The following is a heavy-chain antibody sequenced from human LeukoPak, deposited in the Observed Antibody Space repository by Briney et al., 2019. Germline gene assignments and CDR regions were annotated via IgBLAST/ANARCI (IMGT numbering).Heavy chain of an antibody. Sequence: PGGSLRLSCAASGFTFKTYWMSWVRQAPRKGLEWVGNIKDDGSAKYYVDSVKGRFTISRDNTKNSLYLQMNNLRVEDTAVYYCARDTPGYGAYENWGQGTRVTVSS. J-gene: IGHJ4*02. V-gene: IGHV3-7*01. CDR3: ARDTPGYGAYEN. CDR1: GFTFKTYW. D-gene: IGHD4/OR15-4a*01. CDR2: IKDDGSAK.